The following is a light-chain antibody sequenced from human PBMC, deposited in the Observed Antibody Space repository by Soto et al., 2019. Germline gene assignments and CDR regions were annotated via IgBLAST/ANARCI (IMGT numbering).Light chain of an antibody. V-gene: IGKV1-39*01. Sequence: DIQMTPSPFSLSASVGDRVTITCRASQSISSYLNWYQQKPGKAPKLLIYAATSLQSGVPSRFRGCGSGTDFTLTIRSLQPEDFATYYCQQSYSTLYTFGQGTKLEIK. CDR2: AAT. CDR1: QSISSY. CDR3: QQSYSTLYT. J-gene: IGKJ2*01.